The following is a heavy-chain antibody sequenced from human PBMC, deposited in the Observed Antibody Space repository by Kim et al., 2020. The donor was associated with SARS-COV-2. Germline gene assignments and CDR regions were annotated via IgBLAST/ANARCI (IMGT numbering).Heavy chain of an antibody. CDR3: ARGGIAAPEGDY. Sequence: NYAQKFKGRVTMTRDTSISTAYMELSRLRSDDTAVYYCARGGIAAPEGDYWGQGTLVTVSS. V-gene: IGHV1-2*02. J-gene: IGHJ4*02. D-gene: IGHD6-6*01.